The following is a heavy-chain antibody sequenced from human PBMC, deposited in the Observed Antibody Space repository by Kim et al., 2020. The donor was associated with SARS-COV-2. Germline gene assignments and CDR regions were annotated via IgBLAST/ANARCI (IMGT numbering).Heavy chain of an antibody. CDR2: ISYDGSNK. D-gene: IGHD2-2*01. V-gene: IGHV3-30*18. J-gene: IGHJ6*02. CDR1: GFTFSSYG. Sequence: GGSLRLSCAASGFTFSSYGMHWVRQAPGKGLEWVAVISYDGSNKYYADSVKGRFTISRDNSKNTLYLQMNSLRAEDTAVYYCAKVPRVPAAATSYYYYGMDVWGQGTTVTVSS. CDR3: AKVPRVPAAATSYYYYGMDV.